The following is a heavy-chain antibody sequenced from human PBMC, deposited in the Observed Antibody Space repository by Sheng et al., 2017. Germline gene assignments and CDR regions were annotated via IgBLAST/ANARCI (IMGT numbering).Heavy chain of an antibody. J-gene: IGHJ5*02. D-gene: IGHD1-26*01. CDR3: ARGLLKGGSYYQIVNWFDP. Sequence: QVQLQQWGAGLLKPSETLSLTCAVYGGSFSGYYWSWIRQPPGKGLEWIGEINHSGSTNYNPSLKSRVTISVDTSKNQFSLKLSSVTAADTAVYYCARGLLKGGSYYQIVNWFDPWGQGTLVTVSS. CDR2: INHSGST. V-gene: IGHV4-34*01. CDR1: GGSFSGYY.